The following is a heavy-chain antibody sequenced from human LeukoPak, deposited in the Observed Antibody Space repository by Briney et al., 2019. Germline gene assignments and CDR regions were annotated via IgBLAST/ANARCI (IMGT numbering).Heavy chain of an antibody. CDR2: IYYSGST. Sequence: SETLSLTCTVSGGSISSGDYYWSWIRQPPGKGLEWIGYIYYSGSTYYNPSLKSRVTISVDTSKNQLSLKLSSVTAADTAVYYCARVKEWELLVDYWGQGTLVTVSS. CDR3: ARVKEWELLVDY. J-gene: IGHJ4*02. D-gene: IGHD1-26*01. V-gene: IGHV4-30-4*08. CDR1: GGSISSGDYY.